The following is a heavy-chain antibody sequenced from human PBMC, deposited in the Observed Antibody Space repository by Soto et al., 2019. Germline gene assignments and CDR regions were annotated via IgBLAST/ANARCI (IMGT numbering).Heavy chain of an antibody. Sequence: QVHLVESGGGLVKPGGSLRLSCAASGFIFSDHYMSWIRQPPGKGLEWISYINSRSDTIYYSESAKGRFTVSRDNAKNSLFLQMDSLRADDTAVYYCASVSYYDSRGYSRRLTNATFDHWGQGILVTVSS. J-gene: IGHJ4*02. CDR2: INSRSDTI. CDR1: GFIFSDHY. CDR3: ASVSYYDSRGYSRRLTNATFDH. V-gene: IGHV3-11*01. D-gene: IGHD3-22*01.